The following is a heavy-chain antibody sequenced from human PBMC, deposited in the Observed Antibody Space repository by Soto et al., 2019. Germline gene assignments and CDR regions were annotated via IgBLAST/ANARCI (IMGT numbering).Heavy chain of an antibody. J-gene: IGHJ4*02. V-gene: IGHV4-30-2*01. Sequence: QLQLQESGSRLVRPSQTLSLTCAVSGGSVSSGYSWSWIRQPPGKGLEWIGYMYHSGGTYYNPSLKDRVTISADRSQSQFSLTLNSVTAADTAVYYGARLTGDPDYWGQGTLVTVSS. CDR1: GGSVSSGYS. CDR2: MYHSGGT. CDR3: ARLTGDPDY. D-gene: IGHD7-27*01.